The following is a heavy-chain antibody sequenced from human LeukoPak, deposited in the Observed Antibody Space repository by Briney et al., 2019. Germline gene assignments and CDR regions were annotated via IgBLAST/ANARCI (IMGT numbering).Heavy chain of an antibody. CDR3: ARASVTFGGVIVSGFDY. Sequence: ASVKVSCKASGGTFSSYAISWVRQAPGQGLEWMGGIIPIFGTANYAQKFQGRVTITADESTSTAYMELSSLRSEDTAVYYCARASVTFGGVIVSGFDYWGQGTLVTVCS. V-gene: IGHV1-69*13. J-gene: IGHJ4*02. CDR1: GGTFSSYA. CDR2: IIPIFGTA. D-gene: IGHD3-16*02.